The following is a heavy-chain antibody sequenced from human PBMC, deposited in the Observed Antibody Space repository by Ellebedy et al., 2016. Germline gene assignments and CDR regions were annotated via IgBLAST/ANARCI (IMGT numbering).Heavy chain of an antibody. J-gene: IGHJ3*02. CDR3: ARDPDDFWSGSNDAFDI. CDR1: GFTFSSYS. V-gene: IGHV3-30*03. CDR2: ISYDGSNK. Sequence: GESLKISXAASGFTFSSYSMNWVRQAPGKGLEWVAVISYDGSNKYYADSVKGRFTISRDNAKNSLYLQMNSLRAEDTAVYYCARDPDDFWSGSNDAFDIWGQGTMVTVSS. D-gene: IGHD3-3*01.